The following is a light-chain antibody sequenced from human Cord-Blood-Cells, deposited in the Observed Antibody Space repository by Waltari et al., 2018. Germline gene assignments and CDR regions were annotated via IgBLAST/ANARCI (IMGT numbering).Light chain of an antibody. CDR1: SSDVGGYNL. CDR3: CSYAGSSTLV. J-gene: IGLJ2*01. Sequence: QSALTQPASVSGSPGQSITISCPGTSSDVGGYNLFSWYQQNPGKAPNLMIYEVSKRPSGVSNRFSGSKSGNTASLTISGLQAEDEADYYCCSYAGSSTLVFGGGTKLTVL. V-gene: IGLV2-23*02. CDR2: EVS.